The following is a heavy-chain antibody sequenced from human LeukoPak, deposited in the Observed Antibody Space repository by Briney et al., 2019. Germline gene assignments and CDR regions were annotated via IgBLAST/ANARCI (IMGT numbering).Heavy chain of an antibody. CDR1: GGSISGYY. J-gene: IGHJ4*02. V-gene: IGHV4-59*12. D-gene: IGHD3-22*01. CDR3: ARDSSGYRFDY. Sequence: SETLSLTCTVSGGSISGYYWSWIRQPPGKGLEWIGYIYHSGSTYYNPSLKSRVTISVDRSKNQFSLKLSSVTAADTAVYYCARDSSGYRFDYWGQGTLVTVSS. CDR2: IYHSGST.